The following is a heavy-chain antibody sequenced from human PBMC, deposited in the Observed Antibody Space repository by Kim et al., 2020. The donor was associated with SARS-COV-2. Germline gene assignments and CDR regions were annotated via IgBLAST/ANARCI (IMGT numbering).Heavy chain of an antibody. CDR3: TSGPYYYDSAAYYHDY. Sequence: GGSLRLSCTTSGLNFGDYAMSWFRQAPGKGLEWVAFIRSKRYGETTENAASVKGRFTISRDDSKRIAYLQMNGLKTEDTAVYYCTSGPYYYDSAAYYHDYWGQGTLVTVSS. D-gene: IGHD3-22*01. CDR2: IRSKRYGETT. J-gene: IGHJ4*02. V-gene: IGHV3-49*03. CDR1: GLNFGDYA.